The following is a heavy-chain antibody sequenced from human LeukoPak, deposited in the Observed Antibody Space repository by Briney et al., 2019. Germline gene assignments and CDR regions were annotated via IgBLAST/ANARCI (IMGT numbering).Heavy chain of an antibody. J-gene: IGHJ4*02. Sequence: GGSLRLSCAASGFTFNSYSMNWVRRAPGKGLEWVSSISSSSSYIYYADSVKGRFTISRDNAKNSLYLQMNSLRAEDTAVYYCARDRGGWYYFDYWGQGTLVTVSS. CDR2: ISSSSSYI. CDR3: ARDRGGWYYFDY. V-gene: IGHV3-21*01. D-gene: IGHD6-19*01. CDR1: GFTFNSYS.